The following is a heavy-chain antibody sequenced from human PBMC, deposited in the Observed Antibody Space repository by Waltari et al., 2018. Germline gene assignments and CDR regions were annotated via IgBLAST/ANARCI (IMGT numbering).Heavy chain of an antibody. J-gene: IGHJ5*02. Sequence: EVQLVESGGGLVQPGGSLRLSCAASGFTLSSYDMNGVRQATGKGLEWVSYISSSGSTIYYADSVKGRFTISRDNAKNSLYLQMNSLRAEDTAVYYCARVASPRYSISWSLGWFDPWGQGTLVTVSS. CDR2: ISSSGSTI. V-gene: IGHV3-48*03. D-gene: IGHD6-13*01. CDR3: ARVASPRYSISWSLGWFDP. CDR1: GFTLSSYD.